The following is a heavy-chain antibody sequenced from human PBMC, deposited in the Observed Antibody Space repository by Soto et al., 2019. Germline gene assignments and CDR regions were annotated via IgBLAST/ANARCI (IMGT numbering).Heavy chain of an antibody. V-gene: IGHV3-23*01. CDR2: ISGSGGST. J-gene: IGHJ3*02. Sequence: PGGSLRLSCAASGFTFSSYAVSWVRQAPGKGLEWVSAISGSGGSTYYADSVKGRFTISRDNSKNTLYLQMNSLRAEDTAVYYCAKGHRNYYDSSGYPDAFDIWGQGTMVTVSS. D-gene: IGHD3-22*01. CDR1: GFTFSSYA. CDR3: AKGHRNYYDSSGYPDAFDI.